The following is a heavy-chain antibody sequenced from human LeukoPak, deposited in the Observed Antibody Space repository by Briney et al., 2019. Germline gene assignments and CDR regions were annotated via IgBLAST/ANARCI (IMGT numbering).Heavy chain of an antibody. J-gene: IGHJ3*02. CDR3: AREHGGRDAFDI. Sequence: GGSLRLSCAASGFTFSSYAMHWVRQAPGKGLEWVAVISYDGSNKYYADSVKGRFTISRDNSKNTLYLQMNSLRAEDTAVYYCAREHGGRDAFDIWGQGTMVTVSS. CDR2: ISYDGSNK. D-gene: IGHD4-23*01. V-gene: IGHV3-30-3*01. CDR1: GFTFSSYA.